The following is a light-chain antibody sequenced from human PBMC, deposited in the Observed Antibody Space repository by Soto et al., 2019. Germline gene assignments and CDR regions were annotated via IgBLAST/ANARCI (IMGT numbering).Light chain of an antibody. CDR1: ASDVGGYKY. Sequence: QSALPPPPSASRSPGQSVPLSCIGPASDVGGYKYVSWYQHHPGKGPKLMLYDVSNRPSGVSNRFSGSKSGNTASLTISGLQAEDEADYYCSSYTSSTTYVFGTGTKVTVL. J-gene: IGLJ1*01. CDR2: DVS. V-gene: IGLV2-14*01. CDR3: SSYTSSTTYV.